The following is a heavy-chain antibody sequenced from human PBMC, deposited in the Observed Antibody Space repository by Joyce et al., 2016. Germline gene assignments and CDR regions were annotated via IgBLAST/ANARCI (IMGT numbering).Heavy chain of an antibody. D-gene: IGHD3-16*01. V-gene: IGHV1-18*04. CDR1: GYLFTSVG. Sequence: QVQLVQSGGELKKPGATVKVSCKASGYLFTSVGISWVRQAPGQGLEWMGWISPLNGNTKFAQKFQGRVTLTRDTSTTTAYMEVRGLTSDDTAVYFCARDHSLIRGIDHWGQGTLVTVSS. CDR3: ARDHSLIRGIDH. J-gene: IGHJ4*02. CDR2: ISPLNGNT.